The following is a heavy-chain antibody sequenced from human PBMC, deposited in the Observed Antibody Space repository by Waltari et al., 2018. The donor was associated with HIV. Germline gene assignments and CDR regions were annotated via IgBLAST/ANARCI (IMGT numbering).Heavy chain of an antibody. CDR1: GFTFSSYW. J-gene: IGHJ4*02. D-gene: IGHD3-22*01. CDR3: ARENYYDSSGPGDY. CDR2: IKQDGREK. V-gene: IGHV3-7*01. Sequence: EVQLVESGGGLVQPGGSLRLSCAASGFTFSSYWMSWVRQAPGKGLEWVANIKQDGREKYYVDSVKGRFTISRDNAKNSLYLQMNSLRAEDTAVYYCARENYYDSSGPGDYWGQGTLVTVSS.